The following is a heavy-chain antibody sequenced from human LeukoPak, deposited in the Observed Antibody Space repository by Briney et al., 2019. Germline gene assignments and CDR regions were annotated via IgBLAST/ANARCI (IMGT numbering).Heavy chain of an antibody. Sequence: SVKVSCMASGFTFTSSAVQWVRQARGQRLEWIGWIVVGSGNTNYGQKFRERVTITRDMSTSTAYMELSSLRSDDTAVYYCARVWVGATKAGYGYWGQGTLVTVSS. J-gene: IGHJ4*02. V-gene: IGHV1-58*01. CDR3: ARVWVGATKAGYGY. D-gene: IGHD1-26*01. CDR1: GFTFTSSA. CDR2: IVVGSGNT.